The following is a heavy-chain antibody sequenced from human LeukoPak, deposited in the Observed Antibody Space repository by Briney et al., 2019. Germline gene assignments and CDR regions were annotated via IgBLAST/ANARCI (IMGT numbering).Heavy chain of an antibody. CDR3: ARDLVGARADY. Sequence: GGSLRLSCAASGFTFSSYWMSWVRQAPGKGLEWVANINQDGSEKYYVDSVKGRFTISRDNAKNSLYLQMNSLRAEDTAVYYCARDLVGARADYWGQGTLVTVSS. D-gene: IGHD1-26*01. J-gene: IGHJ4*02. CDR2: INQDGSEK. CDR1: GFTFSSYW. V-gene: IGHV3-7*01.